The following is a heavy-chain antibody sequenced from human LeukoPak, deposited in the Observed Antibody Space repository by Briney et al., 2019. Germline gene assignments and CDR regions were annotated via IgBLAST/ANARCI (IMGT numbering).Heavy chain of an antibody. CDR3: AKEYDSSGYYVALVDY. J-gene: IGHJ4*02. V-gene: IGHV3-23*01. D-gene: IGHD3-22*01. CDR1: GFTFSSYA. CDR2: ISGSGGST. Sequence: GGSLRLSCAASGFTFSSYAMSWVRQAPGKGLEWVSAISGSGGSTYYADSVKGRFTISRDNSKNTLYLQMNSLRAEDTAVYHCAKEYDSSGYYVALVDYWGQGTLVTVSS.